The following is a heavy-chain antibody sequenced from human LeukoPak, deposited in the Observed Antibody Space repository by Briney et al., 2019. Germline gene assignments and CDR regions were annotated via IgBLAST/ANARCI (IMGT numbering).Heavy chain of an antibody. CDR2: ITDSGGTT. Sequence: GGSLRLSCAASGFTFSSYAMSWVRQAPGKGLEWVSGITDSGGTTYYADSMKGRFTISRDNAKNSLYLQMNSLRAEDTALYYCARALALNYFDYWGQGTLVTVSS. V-gene: IGHV3-23*01. J-gene: IGHJ4*02. CDR1: GFTFSSYA. CDR3: ARALALNYFDY.